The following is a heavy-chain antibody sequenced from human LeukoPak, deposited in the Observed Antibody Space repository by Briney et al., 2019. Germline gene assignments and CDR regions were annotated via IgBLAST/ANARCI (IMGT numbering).Heavy chain of an antibody. CDR2: FGTRSTSV. J-gene: IGHJ4*02. CDR3: AREVSEGFDF. CDR1: GFTFSNYG. Sequence: GGSLRLSCAASGFTFSNYGMNWIRQAPGKGLEWVSSFGTRSTSVYHAGSVKGRFAISRDNAKNSLYLQMNSLRAEDTALYYCAREVSEGFDFWGQGTLVTVSS. V-gene: IGHV3-21*01. D-gene: IGHD3-22*01.